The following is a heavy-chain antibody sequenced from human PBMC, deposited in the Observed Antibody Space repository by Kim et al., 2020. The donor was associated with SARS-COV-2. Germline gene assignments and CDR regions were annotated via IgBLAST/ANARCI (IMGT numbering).Heavy chain of an antibody. D-gene: IGHD6-13*01. CDR1: GGSISSGGYY. V-gene: IGHV4-31*03. J-gene: IGHJ4*02. CDR2: IYYSGST. CDR3: AREPTHPAAGFDY. Sequence: SETLSLTCTVSGGSISSGGYYWSWIRQHPGKGLEWIGYIYYSGSTYYNPSLKSRVTISVDTSKNQFSLKLSSVTAADTAVYYCAREPTHPAAGFDYWGQGTLVTVSS.